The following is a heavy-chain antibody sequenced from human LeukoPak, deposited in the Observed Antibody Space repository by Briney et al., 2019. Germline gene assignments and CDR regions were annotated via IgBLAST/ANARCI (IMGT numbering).Heavy chain of an antibody. Sequence: GGSLRLSCAASGFPFSDYAMGWVRQAPGKGLEWISGVAGNGITTHAADSVKGRFTTSRDNSQDTLHLQMNSLRVEDTAVYYCAKTLYNNWGLWNYFDSWGQGTLVTVSS. CDR1: GFPFSDYA. CDR2: VAGNGITT. D-gene: IGHD7-27*01. J-gene: IGHJ4*02. CDR3: AKTLYNNWGLWNYFDS. V-gene: IGHV3-23*01.